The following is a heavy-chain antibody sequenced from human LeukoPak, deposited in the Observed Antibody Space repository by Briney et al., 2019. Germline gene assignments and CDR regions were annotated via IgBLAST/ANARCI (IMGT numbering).Heavy chain of an antibody. J-gene: IGHJ4*02. CDR2: ISSSSSII. Sequence: GGSLRLSCAASGFTFSSYSMNWVRQAPGKGLEWVSYISSSSSIIDYADSVKGRFTISRDNAKNSLYLQMSSLRAEDTAVYYCARARGCSYGYADYWGQGTLVTVSS. CDR1: GFTFSSYS. D-gene: IGHD5-18*01. V-gene: IGHV3-48*01. CDR3: ARARGCSYGYADY.